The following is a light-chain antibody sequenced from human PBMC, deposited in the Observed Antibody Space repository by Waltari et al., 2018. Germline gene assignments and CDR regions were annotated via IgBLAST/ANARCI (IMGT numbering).Light chain of an antibody. J-gene: IGKJ1*01. V-gene: IGKV1-27*01. CDR1: QGINKE. CDR3: EQDYTTPWT. CDR2: AAS. Sequence: DIQMTQSPSSLSASVGDRVTVTCRASQGINKELSWYQQKPGKAPTLLIYAASSLQTGVSSRFSGSGSGTDSTLTINSLQPEDVGSYYCEQDYTTPWTFGQGTKVEIK.